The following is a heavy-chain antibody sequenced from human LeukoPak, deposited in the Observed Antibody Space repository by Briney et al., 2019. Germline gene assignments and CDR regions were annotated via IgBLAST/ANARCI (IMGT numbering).Heavy chain of an antibody. Sequence: ASVKVSCKAPGGTFDSYGISWVRQAPGQGLEWMGGVIPMFGPAKYAPKFQGRATMTTDASTSTAYMVLNSLRSEDTATYFCAGRELGDRSGFAHFDSWGQGTLVTVSS. V-gene: IGHV1-69*05. CDR2: VIPMFGPA. CDR3: AGRELGDRSGFAHFDS. J-gene: IGHJ4*02. CDR1: GGTFDSYG. D-gene: IGHD3-22*01.